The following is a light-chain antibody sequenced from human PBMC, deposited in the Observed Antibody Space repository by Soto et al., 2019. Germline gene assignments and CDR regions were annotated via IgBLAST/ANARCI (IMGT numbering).Light chain of an antibody. Sequence: QSVLTQPASVSGSPGQSITISCTGTSSDVGGYNYVSWYQQHPGKAPKIIIYEVTNRPSGVSNRFSGSKSGNTASLTISGLQAEDDADYYCRSFTSRFTFNYIFGTGTKLTVL. J-gene: IGLJ1*01. V-gene: IGLV2-14*01. CDR3: RSFTSRFTFNYI. CDR2: EVT. CDR1: SSDVGGYNY.